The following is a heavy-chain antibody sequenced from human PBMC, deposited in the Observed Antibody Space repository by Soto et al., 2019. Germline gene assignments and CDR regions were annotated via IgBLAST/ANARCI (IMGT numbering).Heavy chain of an antibody. CDR1: GFTFSSYA. J-gene: IGHJ6*02. D-gene: IGHD2-21*01. CDR3: ARAYPGPMDV. V-gene: IGHV3-30-3*01. Sequence: QVQLVESGGGVVQPGRSLRLSCAASGFTFSSYAMHWVRRAPGKGLEWVAVISYDGSNKYYADSVKGRFTISRDNSKNTLYLQMNSRRAEATAVYYCARAYPGPMDVWGQGTTVTVSS. CDR2: ISYDGSNK.